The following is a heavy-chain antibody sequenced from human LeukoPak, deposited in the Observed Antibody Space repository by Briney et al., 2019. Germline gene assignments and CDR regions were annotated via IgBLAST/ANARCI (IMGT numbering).Heavy chain of an antibody. CDR3: ARVGNGHFDY. CDR1: GGSISSYY. D-gene: IGHD2-8*01. V-gene: IGHV4-59*01. Sequence: SETLSLTCIVSGGSISSYYWSWIRQPPGKRLEWLGYVYYSGNTNYNPSLKSRVTISIDTSKNQFSLKLSSVTAADTAVYYCARVGNGHFDYWGQGTLSPSPQ. CDR2: VYYSGNT. J-gene: IGHJ4*02.